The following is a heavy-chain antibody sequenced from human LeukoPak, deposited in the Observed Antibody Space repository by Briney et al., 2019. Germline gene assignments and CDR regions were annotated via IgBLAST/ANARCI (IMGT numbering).Heavy chain of an antibody. CDR2: IITIFGTA. CDR1: GGTFSSYA. V-gene: IGHV1-69*05. Sequence: SVKVSCKASGGTFSSYAISWVRQAPGQGLEWMGGIITIFGTANYAQKFQGRVTITTDESTSTAYMELSSLRSEDTAVYYCVRVERWAQGGNWFDPSGQGTLVTVSP. D-gene: IGHD1-1*01. CDR3: VRVERWAQGGNWFDP. J-gene: IGHJ5*02.